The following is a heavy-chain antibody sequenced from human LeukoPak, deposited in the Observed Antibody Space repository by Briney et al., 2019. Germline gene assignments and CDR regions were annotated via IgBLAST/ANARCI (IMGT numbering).Heavy chain of an antibody. Sequence: SETLSLTCAVYGGSFSGYYWSWIRQPPGKGLEWIGEINHSGSTNYNPSLKSRVTISVDTSKNQSSLKLSSVTAADTAVYYCARYSFYWNYFDYWGQGTLVTVSS. D-gene: IGHD2-15*01. CDR3: ARYSFYWNYFDY. CDR2: INHSGST. J-gene: IGHJ4*02. CDR1: GGSFSGYY. V-gene: IGHV4-34*01.